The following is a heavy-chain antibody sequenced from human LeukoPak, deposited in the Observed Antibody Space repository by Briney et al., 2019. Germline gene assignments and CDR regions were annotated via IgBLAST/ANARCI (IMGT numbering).Heavy chain of an antibody. V-gene: IGHV3-66*01. D-gene: IGHD6-13*01. CDR1: GFTVSSNY. CDR3: ARGRYSSSWYEWHNWLDP. J-gene: IGHJ5*02. CDR2: IYSGGST. Sequence: PGGSLRLSCAASGFTVSSNYMSWVRQAPGKGLEWVSVIYSGGSTYYADSVKGRFTISRDNSKNTLYLQMNSLRAEDTAVYYCARGRYSSSWYEWHNWLDPWGQGTLVTVSS.